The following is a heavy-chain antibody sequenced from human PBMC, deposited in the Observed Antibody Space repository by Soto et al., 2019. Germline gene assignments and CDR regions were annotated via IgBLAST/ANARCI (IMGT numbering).Heavy chain of an antibody. Sequence: QVQVVQSGAEVKKPGSSVRVSCKASGGTSSSYAITWMRQAPGQGLEWMGGIIPILDTTDYAQKLQGRVTFTADESTSIVYMELSSLTSEDTAVYYCASGGTTVNGRFDFWGQGTLVTVSS. V-gene: IGHV1-69*01. CDR2: IIPILDTT. CDR3: ASGGTTVNGRFDF. CDR1: GGTSSSYA. J-gene: IGHJ4*02. D-gene: IGHD1-1*01.